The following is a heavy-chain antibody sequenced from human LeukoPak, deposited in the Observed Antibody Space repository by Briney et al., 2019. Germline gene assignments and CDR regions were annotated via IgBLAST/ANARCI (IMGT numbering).Heavy chain of an antibody. CDR3: AKLLVRGAYSPDFDY. V-gene: IGHV3-30*18. Sequence: PGRSLRLSCAASGFPFSSYGMHWVRQAPGKGLEWVAVISYDGSNKYYADSVKGRFTISRDNSKNTLYLQMNSLRAEDTAVYYCAKLLVRGAYSPDFDYWGQGTLVTVSS. CDR1: GFPFSSYG. J-gene: IGHJ4*02. D-gene: IGHD3-10*01. CDR2: ISYDGSNK.